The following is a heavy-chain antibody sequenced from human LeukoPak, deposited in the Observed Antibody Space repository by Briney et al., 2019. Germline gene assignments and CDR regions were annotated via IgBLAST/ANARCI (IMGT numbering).Heavy chain of an antibody. J-gene: IGHJ4*02. CDR1: TVSICSGSSD. CDR2: IYYSGST. CDR3: AITPLKGIPLAGTLILSY. Sequence: PSETLSLTSAVSTVSICSGSSDCGWIRQPPGKGLEWIGSIYYSGSTYYNPSLKSRVTISVDTSKNQFSLKLSSVTAADTAVYYCAITPLKGIPLAGTLILSYWGRGTLVTVSS. V-gene: IGHV4-39*01. D-gene: IGHD6-19*01.